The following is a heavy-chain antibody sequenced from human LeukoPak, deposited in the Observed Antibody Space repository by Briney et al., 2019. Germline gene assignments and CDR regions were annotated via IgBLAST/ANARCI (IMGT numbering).Heavy chain of an antibody. Sequence: PGGSLRLSCAASGFTFSSYSMNWVRQAPGKGLEWVSSISSSSSYIYYADSVKGRFTISRDNAKNSLYLQMNSLRAEDTAVYYCARDDLVGYSSSWTEGAFDIWGQGTMVTVSS. CDR2: ISSSSSYI. CDR1: GFTFSSYS. J-gene: IGHJ3*02. V-gene: IGHV3-21*01. D-gene: IGHD6-13*01. CDR3: ARDDLVGYSSSWTEGAFDI.